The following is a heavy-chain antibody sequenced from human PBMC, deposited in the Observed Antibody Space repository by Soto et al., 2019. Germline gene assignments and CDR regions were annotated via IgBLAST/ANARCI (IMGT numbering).Heavy chain of an antibody. Sequence: GESLKISCKGSGYSFTSYWIGWVRQMPGKGLEWMGIIYPGDSDTRYSPSFQGQVTISADKSISTAYLQWSSLKASDTAMYYCARGVRSWSMAYYYYYYGMDVWGQGTTVTVSS. CDR2: IYPGDSDT. CDR1: GYSFTSYW. J-gene: IGHJ6*02. D-gene: IGHD6-13*01. CDR3: ARGVRSWSMAYYYYYYGMDV. V-gene: IGHV5-51*01.